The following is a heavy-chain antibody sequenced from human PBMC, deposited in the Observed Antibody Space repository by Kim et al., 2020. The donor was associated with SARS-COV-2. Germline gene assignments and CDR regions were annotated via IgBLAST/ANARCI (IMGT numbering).Heavy chain of an antibody. J-gene: IGHJ2*01. V-gene: IGHV3-9*01. CDR3: AKGSSGWYEYFDL. Sequence: GGSLRLSCAASGFTFGDYAMHWVRQAPGKGLEWVSGISWNSGSIGYADSVKGRFTISRDNAKNSLYLQMNSLRAEDTALYYCAKGSSGWYEYFDLWGRGTLVTVSS. CDR1: GFTFGDYA. CDR2: ISWNSGSI. D-gene: IGHD6-19*01.